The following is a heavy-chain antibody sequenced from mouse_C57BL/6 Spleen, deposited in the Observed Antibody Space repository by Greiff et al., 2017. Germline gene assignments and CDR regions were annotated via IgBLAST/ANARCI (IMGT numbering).Heavy chain of an antibody. V-gene: IGHV1-53*01. CDR2: INPSNGGT. J-gene: IGHJ3*01. CDR1: GYTFTSYW. Sequence: VQLQQPGTELVKPGASVKLSCKASGYTFTSYWMHWVKQRPGQGLEWIGNINPSNGGTNYNEKFKSKATLTVDKSSSTAYMQLSSLTSEDSAVYYCARQRQLRLQNFAYWGQGTLVTVSA. CDR3: ARQRQLRLQNFAY. D-gene: IGHD3-2*02.